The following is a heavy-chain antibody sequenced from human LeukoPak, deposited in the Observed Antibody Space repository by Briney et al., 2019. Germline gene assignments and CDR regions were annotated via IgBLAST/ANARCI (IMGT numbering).Heavy chain of an antibody. D-gene: IGHD3-22*01. V-gene: IGHV4-59*01. Sequence: SETLSLTCTVSGGSISSYYWSWIRQPPGKGLEWIGYIYYSGSTNYNPSLKSRVTISVDTSKNQFSLKLSSVTAADTAVYYCAREEGTYYFDGSGYFAYWGQGTLVTVSS. CDR1: GGSISSYY. J-gene: IGHJ4*02. CDR2: IYYSGST. CDR3: AREEGTYYFDGSGYFAY.